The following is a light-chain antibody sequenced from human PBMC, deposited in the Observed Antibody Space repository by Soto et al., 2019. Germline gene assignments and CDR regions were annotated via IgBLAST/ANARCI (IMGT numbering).Light chain of an antibody. V-gene: IGLV2-14*01. Sequence: QSVLAQPASVSGSPGQSITISCTGTSNDIGLYNYVSWYQQHPGKAPKLIIYVVSSRPSRISNRFSASKSGNTASLTISGVQAEDEADYYCASYARGSTLVVFGGGTKLTVL. CDR3: ASYARGSTLVV. CDR1: SNDIGLYNY. CDR2: VVS. J-gene: IGLJ2*01.